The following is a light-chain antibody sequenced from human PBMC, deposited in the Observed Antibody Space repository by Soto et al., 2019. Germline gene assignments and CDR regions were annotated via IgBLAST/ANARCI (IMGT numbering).Light chain of an antibody. V-gene: IGLV2-14*01. CDR3: SSHSSSTDRVV. CDR2: EVS. CDR1: SSDVGGHNY. J-gene: IGLJ2*01. Sequence: QSALTQPASVSGSPGQSITISFTGTSSDVGGHNYVSWYQQHPGKAPKLIINEVSHRPSGVSNRFSGSKSGNTASLTISGLQAEDEADFYCSSHSSSTDRVVFGGGTQLTVL.